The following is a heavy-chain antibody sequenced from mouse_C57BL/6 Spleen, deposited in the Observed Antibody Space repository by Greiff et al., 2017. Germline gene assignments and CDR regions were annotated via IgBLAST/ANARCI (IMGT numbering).Heavy chain of an antibody. D-gene: IGHD2-5*01. Sequence: EVKLVESGGGLVKPGGSLKLSCAASGFTFSDYGMHWVRQAPEKGLEWVAYISSGSSTIYYADTVKGRFTISRDNAKNTLFLQMTSLRSEDTAMYYCARGASYYNNPPLPFAYCGQKTLVSVSA. CDR2: ISSGSSTI. CDR3: ARGASYYNNPPLPFAY. V-gene: IGHV5-17*01. CDR1: GFTFSDYG. J-gene: IGHJ3*01.